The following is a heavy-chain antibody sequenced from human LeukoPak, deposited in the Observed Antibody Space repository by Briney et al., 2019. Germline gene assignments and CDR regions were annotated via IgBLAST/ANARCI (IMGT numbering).Heavy chain of an antibody. CDR1: GYTFTSYD. CDR2: MNPNSGNT. Sequence: ASVKVSCKASGYTFTSYDINWVRQATGQGLEWMGWMNPNSGNTGYAQKFQGRVTMTRNTSISTAYMELSSLRSEDTAVYYCARGNGYSYGLDWFDPWGQGTLVTVSS. D-gene: IGHD5-18*01. V-gene: IGHV1-8*01. J-gene: IGHJ5*02. CDR3: ARGNGYSYGLDWFDP.